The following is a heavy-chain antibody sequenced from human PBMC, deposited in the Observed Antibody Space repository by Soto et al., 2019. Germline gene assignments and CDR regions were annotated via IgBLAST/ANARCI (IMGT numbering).Heavy chain of an antibody. Sequence: GGSLRLSCVASGFRFSDHSMNWVRQAPGKGLQWISYISSNGDTTYYADSVKGRFTVSRDNAKNALFLQMNSLRDDDTATYYCARLPKGSVVTAWGQGARVTVSS. V-gene: IGHV3-48*02. J-gene: IGHJ4*02. CDR2: ISSNGDTT. D-gene: IGHD2-21*02. CDR3: ARLPKGSVVTA. CDR1: GFRFSDHS.